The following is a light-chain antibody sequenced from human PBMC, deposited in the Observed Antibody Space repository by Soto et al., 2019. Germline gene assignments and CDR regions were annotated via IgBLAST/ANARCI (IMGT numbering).Light chain of an antibody. CDR3: QQFYMGWT. J-gene: IGKJ1*01. CDR2: DAS. Sequence: DIQMTQSPSTLSASVGGRVTITCRASQSIGRFLAWYQHQPGKAPKLLIYDASTLESGVPSRFSGTGSGTEFTLSITSLQPEDFGTYYCQQFYMGWTFGQGTKV. V-gene: IGKV1-5*01. CDR1: QSIGRF.